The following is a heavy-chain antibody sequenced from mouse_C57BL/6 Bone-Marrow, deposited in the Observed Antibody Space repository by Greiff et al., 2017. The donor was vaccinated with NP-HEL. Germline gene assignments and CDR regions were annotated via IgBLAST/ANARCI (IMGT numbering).Heavy chain of an antibody. J-gene: IGHJ3*01. CDR1: GFTFSSYG. CDR2: ISSGGSYT. V-gene: IGHV5-6*01. CDR3: ASPYDYDVAWFAY. Sequence: EVQRVESGGDLVKPGGSLKLSCAASGFTFSSYGMSWVRQTPDKRLEWVATISSGGSYTYYPDSVKGRFTISRDNAKNTLYLQRSSLESEDTAMYYCASPYDYDVAWFAYWGQGTLVTVSA. D-gene: IGHD2-4*01.